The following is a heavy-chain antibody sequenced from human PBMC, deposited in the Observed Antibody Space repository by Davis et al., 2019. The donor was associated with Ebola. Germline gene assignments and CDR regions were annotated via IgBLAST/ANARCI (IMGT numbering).Heavy chain of an antibody. V-gene: IGHV3-13*01. CDR2: INYAGDT. CDR1: GFTFSSYD. Sequence: PGGSLRLSCAASGFTFSSYDMHWVRHATGKGLEWVSAINYAGDTSYPDSVKGRFTISRDNSKKTLYLQMNSLRAEDTAVYYCAKSGLSFGVVKYHYGMDVWGKGTTVTVSS. J-gene: IGHJ6*04. CDR3: AKSGLSFGVVKYHYGMDV. D-gene: IGHD3-3*01.